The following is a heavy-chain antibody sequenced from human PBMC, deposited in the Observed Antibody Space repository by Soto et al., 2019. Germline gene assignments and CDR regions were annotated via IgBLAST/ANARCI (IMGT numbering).Heavy chain of an antibody. Sequence: QVQLQESGPGLVKPSGTLSLSCAVSGDSISRRNWWSWVRQSPGQGLEWIGEIHHRGRTNYNLSLRSRVTISIDKSTNHFSLSLPSVTAADTAVCYCARATAVADEIVDGVDVWGQGTAVTVSS. CDR2: IHHRGRT. CDR1: GDSISRRNW. D-gene: IGHD2-21*02. J-gene: IGHJ6*02. CDR3: ARATAVADEIVDGVDV. V-gene: IGHV4-4*02.